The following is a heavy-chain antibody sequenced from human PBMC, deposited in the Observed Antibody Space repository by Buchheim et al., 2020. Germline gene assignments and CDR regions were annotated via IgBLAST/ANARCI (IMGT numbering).Heavy chain of an antibody. D-gene: IGHD2-15*01. Sequence: EVQLLESGGGLVQPGGSLRLSCAASGFTFSSYAMSWVRQAPGKGLEWVSAISGSGGSTYYADSVKGRFTISRDNSKNTLYLQMDSLRAEDTAVYYYAKDGVVVVAATSSHYYYGMDVWGQGST. CDR2: ISGSGGST. J-gene: IGHJ6*02. CDR1: GFTFSSYA. V-gene: IGHV3-23*01. CDR3: AKDGVVVVAATSSHYYYGMDV.